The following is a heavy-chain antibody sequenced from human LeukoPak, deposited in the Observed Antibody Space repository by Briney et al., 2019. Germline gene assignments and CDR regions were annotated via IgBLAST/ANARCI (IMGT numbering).Heavy chain of an antibody. CDR2: IKQDGSEK. J-gene: IGHJ4*02. D-gene: IGHD3-22*01. CDR3: ARWGTYYYDSRGYYGFDY. CDR1: GFTFSSYE. V-gene: IGHV3-7*01. Sequence: GGSLRLSCAASGFTFSSYEMNWVRQAPGKGLEWVASIKQDGSEKYYVDSVKGRFTISRDNAKNSLYLQMNSLRAEDRAVYYCARWGTYYYDSRGYYGFDYGGKGTLVTVSS.